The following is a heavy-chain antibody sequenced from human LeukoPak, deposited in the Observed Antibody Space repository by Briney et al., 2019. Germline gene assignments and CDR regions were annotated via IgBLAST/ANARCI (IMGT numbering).Heavy chain of an antibody. CDR1: GYTFTSYD. J-gene: IGHJ4*02. V-gene: IGHV1-8*03. Sequence: GASVKVSCXASGYTFTSYDINWVRQASGQGLEWMGWMNPNSGNTGYAQKFQGRVTITRNTSISTAYMELSSLRSEDTAVYYCARAGYCTNGVCYTWVDYWGQGTLVTVSS. CDR3: ARAGYCTNGVCYTWVDY. CDR2: MNPNSGNT. D-gene: IGHD2-8*01.